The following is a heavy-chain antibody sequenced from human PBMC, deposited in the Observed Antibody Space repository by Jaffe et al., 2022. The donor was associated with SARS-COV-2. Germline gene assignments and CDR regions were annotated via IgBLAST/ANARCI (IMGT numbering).Heavy chain of an antibody. CDR2: IYPGDSDT. CDR1: GYSFTSYW. CDR3: ARQGYSGYDNYYYYYMDV. V-gene: IGHV5-51*01. D-gene: IGHD5-12*01. Sequence: EVQLVQSGAEVKKPGESLKISCKGSGYSFTSYWIGWVRQMPGKGLEWMGIIYPGDSDTRYSPSFQGQVTISADKSISTAYLQWSSLKASDTAMYYCARQGYSGYDNYYYYYMDVWGKGTTVTVSS. J-gene: IGHJ6*03.